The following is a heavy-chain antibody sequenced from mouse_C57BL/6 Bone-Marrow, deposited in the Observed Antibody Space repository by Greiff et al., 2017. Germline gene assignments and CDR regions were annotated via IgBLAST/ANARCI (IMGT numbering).Heavy chain of an antibody. V-gene: IGHV1-64*01. CDR2: IHPNSGST. J-gene: IGHJ3*01. CDR1: GYTFTSYW. D-gene: IGHD1-1*01. Sequence: QVQLKQSGAELVKPGASVKLSCKASGYTFTSYWMHWVKQRPGQGLEWIGMIHPNSGSTNYNEKFKSKATLTVDKSSSTAYMQLSSLTSEDSAVYYCATLRAWFAYWGQGTLVTVSA. CDR3: ATLRAWFAY.